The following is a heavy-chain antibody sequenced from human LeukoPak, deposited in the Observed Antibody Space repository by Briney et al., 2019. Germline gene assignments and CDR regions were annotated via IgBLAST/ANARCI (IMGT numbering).Heavy chain of an antibody. CDR3: ARHGSAAAGHGYFDY. V-gene: IGHV4-39*01. J-gene: IGHJ4*02. CDR1: VGSISSSSYY. D-gene: IGHD6-13*01. Sequence: SETLSLTCTVSVGSISSSSYYRDWIRQPPGKGLEWIGSIYYSGSTYYNPSLKSRVTISVDTSKNQFSLDLTSVTAADTAVYYCARHGSAAAGHGYFDYWGQGTLVTVSS. CDR2: IYYSGST.